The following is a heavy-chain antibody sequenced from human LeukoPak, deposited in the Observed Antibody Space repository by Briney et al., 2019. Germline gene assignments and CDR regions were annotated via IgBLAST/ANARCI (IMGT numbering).Heavy chain of an antibody. CDR3: AKRGGYSGYKFDY. CDR2: ISGRGGST. Sequence: GGSLRLSCAASGFTFSSYAVSWVRQAPGVGLEWVSTISGRGGSTFYADSVKGRFTISRDNSKNTLYLQMNSLRAEDTAVYYCAKRGGYSGYKFDYWGQGTLVTVSS. J-gene: IGHJ4*02. V-gene: IGHV3-23*01. D-gene: IGHD5-12*01. CDR1: GFTFSSYA.